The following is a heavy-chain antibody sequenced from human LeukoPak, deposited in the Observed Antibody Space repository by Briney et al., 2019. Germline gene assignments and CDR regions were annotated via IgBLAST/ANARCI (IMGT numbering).Heavy chain of an antibody. CDR2: ISSSSSTI. J-gene: IGHJ4*02. D-gene: IGHD3-22*01. CDR3: ARVRDYDSSGYYSPNFDY. CDR1: GFTFSSYS. Sequence: PGGSLRLSCAASGFTFSSYSRNWVRQAPGKGLEWVSYISSSSSTIYYADSVKGRFTISRDNAKNSLYQQMNSLRDEDTAVYYCARVRDYDSSGYYSPNFDYWGQGTLVTVSS. V-gene: IGHV3-48*02.